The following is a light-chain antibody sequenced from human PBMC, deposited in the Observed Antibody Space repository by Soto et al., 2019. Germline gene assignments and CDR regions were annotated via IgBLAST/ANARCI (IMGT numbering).Light chain of an antibody. CDR3: QQYSTYPRP. V-gene: IGKV1D-16*01. CDR1: QGVGTF. CDR2: TAS. Sequence: DIRLTQSPSSLSASVGDRVTITCRASQGVGTFSAWYQHKPGKAPKSLIKTASTLQSGVPSRFSGSGSGTDFTRTISSLQPEDFATYYCQQYSTYPRPFGQGTRVDLK. J-gene: IGKJ5*01.